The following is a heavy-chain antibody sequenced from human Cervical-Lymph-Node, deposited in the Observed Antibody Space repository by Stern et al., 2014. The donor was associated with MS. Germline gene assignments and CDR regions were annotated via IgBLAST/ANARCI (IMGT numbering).Heavy chain of an antibody. CDR1: GFTFSSYA. D-gene: IGHD3-22*01. Sequence: VQLEESGGGVVQPGRSLRLSCAASGFTFSSYAVHWVRHAPGKGLEREAVISNDGGNKYYADSAMGRFTIARENPRTNPHLQINSLRAEDTAVYYCARPLLPPSVRHAFDIWGQGTMVTVSS. J-gene: IGHJ3*02. V-gene: IGHV3-30*17. CDR3: ARPLLPPSVRHAFDI. CDR2: ISNDGGNK.